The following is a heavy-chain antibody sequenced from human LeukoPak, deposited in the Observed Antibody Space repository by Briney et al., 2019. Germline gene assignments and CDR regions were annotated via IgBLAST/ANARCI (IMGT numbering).Heavy chain of an antibody. D-gene: IGHD1-14*01. V-gene: IGHV3-23*01. CDR1: GFTFSNYA. CDR2: ISGSGGSA. CDR3: ARVQDRDYFDS. Sequence: GGSLRLSCAASGFTFSNYAMNWVRQAPGKGLECVSVISGSGGSAYYADSVKGRFTISRDNSKNTLYLQMNSLRAEDTAVYYCARVQDRDYFDSWGQGTLVTVSS. J-gene: IGHJ4*02.